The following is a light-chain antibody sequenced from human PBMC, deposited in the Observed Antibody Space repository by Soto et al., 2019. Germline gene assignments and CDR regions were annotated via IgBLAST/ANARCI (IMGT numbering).Light chain of an antibody. Sequence: EIVMTQSPATLSVSLGERATLSCRASQSVSSNLAWYQQKPGQAPRLLIYGASTRATGIPARFSGSGSGTWFTLTISSLQSEDFEVYYCQQYYTWPLTFGGGTKVEIK. CDR2: GAS. CDR1: QSVSSN. CDR3: QQYYTWPLT. V-gene: IGKV3-15*01. J-gene: IGKJ4*01.